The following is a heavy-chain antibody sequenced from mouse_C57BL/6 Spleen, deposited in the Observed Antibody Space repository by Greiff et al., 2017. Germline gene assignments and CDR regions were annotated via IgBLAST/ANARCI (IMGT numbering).Heavy chain of an antibody. CDR3: AREGYYGSSPNYYAMDY. J-gene: IGHJ4*01. CDR2: IYPGDGDT. D-gene: IGHD1-1*01. V-gene: IGHV1-82*01. CDR1: GYAFSSSW. Sequence: VQLQQSGPELVKPGASVKISCKASGYAFSSSWMNWVKQRPGKGLEWIGRIYPGDGDTNYNGKFKGKATLTADKSSSTAYMQLSSLTSEDSAVYFCAREGYYGSSPNYYAMDYWGQGTSVTVSS.